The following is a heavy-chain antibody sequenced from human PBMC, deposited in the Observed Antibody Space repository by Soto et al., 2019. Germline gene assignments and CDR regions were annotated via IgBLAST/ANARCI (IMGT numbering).Heavy chain of an antibody. Sequence: GGSLRLSCGASGFTLSSYDMRWVRLAPGKGMEWVSVIGSSGGGTYYADSVKGPFTISRDNSKLYLQMSRLRAEDTALYMCVRHAKLTSVTANVGYYYGLDIWGQGTTVTVSS. CDR3: VRHAKLTSVTANVGYYYGLDI. CDR1: GFTLSSYD. V-gene: IGHV3-23*01. CDR2: IGSSGGGT. J-gene: IGHJ6*02. D-gene: IGHD4-4*01.